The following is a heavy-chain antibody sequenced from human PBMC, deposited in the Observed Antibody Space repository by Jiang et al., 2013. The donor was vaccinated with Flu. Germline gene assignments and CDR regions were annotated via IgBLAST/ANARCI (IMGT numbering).Heavy chain of an antibody. CDR3: AQDRSGYNWFDP. D-gene: IGHD3-22*01. Sequence: LLKPSETLSLTCTVSGGSIKGYYWTWIRQPAGKGLEWIGHIYTSGRSNYNPSLKSRVTMSVDTSKNQVSLQVTSVTAADTAVYYCAQDRSGYNWFDPWGPGTLVTVSS. V-gene: IGHV4-4*07. J-gene: IGHJ5*02. CDR1: GGSIKGYY. CDR2: IYTSGRS.